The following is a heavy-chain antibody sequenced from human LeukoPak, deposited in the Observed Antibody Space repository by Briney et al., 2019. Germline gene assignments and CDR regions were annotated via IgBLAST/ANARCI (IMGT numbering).Heavy chain of an antibody. CDR3: ARAPGYGYVWGSYRYFDY. V-gene: IGHV4-31*03. J-gene: IGHJ4*02. CDR1: GGSISSGPYY. Sequence: PSETLSLTCTVSGGSISSGPYYWIWIRQHPGKGLEWIGYITYSGNTYYYPALNSRVTVSLDTSKTQFSLKLSSVTAADTAVYYCARAPGYGYVWGSYRYFDYWGQGTLVTVSS. D-gene: IGHD3-16*02. CDR2: ITYSGNT.